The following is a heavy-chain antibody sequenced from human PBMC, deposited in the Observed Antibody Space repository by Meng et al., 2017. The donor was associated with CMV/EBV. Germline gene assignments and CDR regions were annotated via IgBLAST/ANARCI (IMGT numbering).Heavy chain of an antibody. CDR1: GFIFDIYW. D-gene: IGHD1-14*01. V-gene: IGHV3-7*01. CDR2: MKPDGGEN. CDR3: GRDRGHRLDY. Sequence: GKSLKISCAASGFIFDIYWMTWVRQAPGKGLEWVASMKPDGGENYYVDSVKGRFTISRDTVRNSVYLQMNSLRAEDTAVYYCGRDRGHRLDYWGQGTLVTVSS. J-gene: IGHJ4*02.